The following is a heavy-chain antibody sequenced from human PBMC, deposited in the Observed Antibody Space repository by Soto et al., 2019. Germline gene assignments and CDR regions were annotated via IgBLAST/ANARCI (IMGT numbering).Heavy chain of an antibody. CDR3: ARSTVHYYYSYYGMDV. Sequence: PSETLSLTCTVSGGSISRGGYYWSWIRQHPGKGLEWIGYIYYSGSTYYNPSLKSRVTISVDTSKNQFSLKLSSVTAADTAVYYCARSTVHYYYSYYGMDVWGQGTTVTVSS. CDR2: IYYSGST. J-gene: IGHJ6*02. D-gene: IGHD4-17*01. V-gene: IGHV4-31*03. CDR1: GGSISRGGYY.